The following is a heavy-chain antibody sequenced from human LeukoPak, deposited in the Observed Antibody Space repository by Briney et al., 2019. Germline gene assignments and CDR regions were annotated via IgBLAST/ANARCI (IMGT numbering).Heavy chain of an antibody. J-gene: IGHJ6*03. CDR2: MNPNSGNT. CDR1: GYTFTSYD. D-gene: IGHD3-3*01. V-gene: IGHV1-8*01. CDR3: ARGLLTIRSRYYYMDV. Sequence: ASVKVSCKASGYTFTSYDINWVRQATGQGLEWMGWMNPNSGNTGYAQKFQGRVTMTRNTSISTAYMGLSSLRSEDTAVYYCARGLLTIRSRYYYMDVWGKGTTVTVSS.